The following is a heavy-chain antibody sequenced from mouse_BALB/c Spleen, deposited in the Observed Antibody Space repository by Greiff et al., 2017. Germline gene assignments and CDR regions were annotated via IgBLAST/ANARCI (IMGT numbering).Heavy chain of an antibody. D-gene: IGHD2-4*01. CDR1: GFNIKDYY. CDR3: NADYDYDGFAY. J-gene: IGHJ3*01. Sequence: EVQLQQSGAELVRSGASVKLSCTASGFNIKDYYMHWVKQRPEQGLEWIGWIDPENGDTEYAPKFQGKATMTADTSSNTAYLQLSSLTSEDTAVYYCNADYDYDGFAYWGQGTLVTVSA. V-gene: IGHV14-4*02. CDR2: IDPENGDT.